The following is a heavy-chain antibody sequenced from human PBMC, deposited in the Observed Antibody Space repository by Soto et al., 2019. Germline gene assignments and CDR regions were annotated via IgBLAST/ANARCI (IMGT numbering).Heavy chain of an antibody. D-gene: IGHD4-17*01. J-gene: IGHJ4*02. CDR1: GASLTITSYY. Sequence: QLQLQESGPGLVKPSETLSLTCTVSGASLTITSYYWGWIRQPPGKGLEWLGSIYYSGSTYQDPSLKSRVTISVDTSKNQFSLKLTSLTAADTAVYYCARHFMTTVTEYYFDFWGQGTLVTVSS. V-gene: IGHV4-39*01. CDR2: IYYSGST. CDR3: ARHFMTTVTEYYFDF.